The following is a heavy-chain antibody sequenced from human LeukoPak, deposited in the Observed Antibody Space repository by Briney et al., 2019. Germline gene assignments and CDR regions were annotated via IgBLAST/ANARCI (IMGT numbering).Heavy chain of an antibody. CDR1: GFTFDDYA. CDR3: AKDLTVVVISGAFDY. V-gene: IGHV3-9*01. D-gene: IGHD3-22*01. Sequence: GGSLSLSCAASGFTFDDYAMQWVRQAPGKGLGWVSGISWNSGSIGYAESVKGRFTISRDNAKNSLYLQMNSLRAEDTALYYCAKDLTVVVISGAFDYWGEGTLVTVS. J-gene: IGHJ4*02. CDR2: ISWNSGSI.